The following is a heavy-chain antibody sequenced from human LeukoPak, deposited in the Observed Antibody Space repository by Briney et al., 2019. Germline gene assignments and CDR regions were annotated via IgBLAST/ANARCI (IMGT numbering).Heavy chain of an antibody. Sequence: ASVKVSCKASGYTFSAYYMYWVRQAPRQGLEWMGWINPKSGGTKYAQKFQGRVTMTRDTSVSTVYMELSRLRSDDTAVYYCARDLGVSSGWSYGALDVWGQGTMVSVSS. CDR3: ARDLGVSSGWSYGALDV. D-gene: IGHD6-19*01. CDR1: GYTFSAYY. J-gene: IGHJ3*01. CDR2: INPKSGGT. V-gene: IGHV1-2*02.